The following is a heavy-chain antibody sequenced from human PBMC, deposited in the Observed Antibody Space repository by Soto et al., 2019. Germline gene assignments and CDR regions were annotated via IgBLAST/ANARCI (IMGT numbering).Heavy chain of an antibody. D-gene: IGHD3-22*01. J-gene: IGHJ4*02. CDR2: ISGSGGNT. CDR1: GFTFNNYA. V-gene: IGHV3-23*01. Sequence: PGGSLRLSCAVPGFTFNNYAMTWVRQAPGRGLEWVSAISGSGGNTYYADSVKGRFTISRDNSNNTLFLQMNSLRAEDTAVYYCAKSRYSDSSGDFYDYWGQGTLVTVSS. CDR3: AKSRYSDSSGDFYDY.